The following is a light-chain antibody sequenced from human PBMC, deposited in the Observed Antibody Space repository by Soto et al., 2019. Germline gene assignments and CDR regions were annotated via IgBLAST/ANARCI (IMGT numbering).Light chain of an antibody. CDR3: GAWDESLNGYV. CDR2: TDN. J-gene: IGLJ1*01. Sequence: QYVLTEPPSASGTPGQRVTISCSGGISNIGINTVNWYQQLPGTAPKVLIYTDNERPSGVPDRFSGSKSGTSASLAINGLQSGDEADYYCGAWDESLNGYVFGTGTKVTVL. CDR1: ISNIGINT. V-gene: IGLV1-44*01.